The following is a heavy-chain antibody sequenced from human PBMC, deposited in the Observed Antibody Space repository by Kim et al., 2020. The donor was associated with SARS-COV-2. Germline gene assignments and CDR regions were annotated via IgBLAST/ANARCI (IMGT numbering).Heavy chain of an antibody. CDR1: GGSISSYY. D-gene: IGHD1-1*01. CDR2: IYYSGST. V-gene: IGHV4-59*01. J-gene: IGHJ4*02. CDR3: AGARSGYKAGTTDASFDY. Sequence: SETLSLTCTVSGGSISSYYWSWIRQPPGKGLEWIGYIYYSGSTNYNPSLKSRVTISVDTSKNQFSLKLSSVTAADTAVYYCAGARSGYKAGTTDASFDYWGQGTLVTVSS.